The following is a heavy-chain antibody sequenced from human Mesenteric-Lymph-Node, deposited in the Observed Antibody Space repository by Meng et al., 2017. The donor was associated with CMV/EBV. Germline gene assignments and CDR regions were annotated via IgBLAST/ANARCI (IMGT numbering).Heavy chain of an antibody. CDR2: INHSGST. V-gene: IGHV4-34*01. D-gene: IGHD3-9*01. J-gene: IGHJ4*02. Sequence: QGQLHQWGAGLLKPPRTLSATCAVYGGSFSGYYWNWIRQSPEKGLEWIGEINHSGSTTYNPSFTSRIIISVDTSTNQISLNMSSVTAADTAVYYCARGSSYDILTGYFDYWGQGALVTVSS. CDR1: GGSFSGYY. CDR3: ARGSSYDILTGYFDY.